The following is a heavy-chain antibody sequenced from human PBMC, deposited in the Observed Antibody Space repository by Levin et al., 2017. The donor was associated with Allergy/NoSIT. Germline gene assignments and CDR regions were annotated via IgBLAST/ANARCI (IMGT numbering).Heavy chain of an antibody. V-gene: IGHV5-51*01. CDR3: AKSRGWDVFDI. CDR2: INPADSDT. Sequence: NSGGSLRLSCKASGYSFTGYWIAWVRQMPGKGLEWMGIINPADSDTRYSPSFQGQVTMSVDKSITTAYLQWSSLKASDTAMYHCAKSRGWDVFDIWGQGTMVTVSS. D-gene: IGHD1-26*01. J-gene: IGHJ3*02. CDR1: GYSFTGYW.